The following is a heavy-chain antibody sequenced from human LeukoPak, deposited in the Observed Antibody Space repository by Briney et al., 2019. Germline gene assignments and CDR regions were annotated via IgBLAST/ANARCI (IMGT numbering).Heavy chain of an antibody. CDR1: GFAFSSYA. V-gene: IGHV3-23*01. D-gene: IGHD2-2*01. J-gene: IGHJ5*01. CDR2: ISGSGGST. CDR3: AKDRHAPGRYCSSTTCFPFDS. Sequence: GGSLRLSCAASGFAFSSYAMSWVRQAPGKGLEWVSGISGSGGSTYYADSVKGRFTISRDNTKNTLYLQMNSLRAEDTAVYYCAKDRHAPGRYCSSTTCFPFDSWGQGTLVTVSS.